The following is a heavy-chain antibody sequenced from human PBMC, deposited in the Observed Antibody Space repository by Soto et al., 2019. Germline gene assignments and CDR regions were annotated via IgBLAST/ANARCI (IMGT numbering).Heavy chain of an antibody. J-gene: IGHJ3*02. CDR3: AREPMVRAAHGFDI. CDR2: INPNSVGT. D-gene: IGHD3-10*01. V-gene: IGHV1-2*02. Sequence: ASVKVSCKASGYTFTGHYMHWVRQAPGQGLEWMGWINPNSVGTNFAQKFQGRVTMTRDTSISTAYMELSRLRSDDTAVYYCAREPMVRAAHGFDIWGQGTMVTVSS. CDR1: GYTFTGHY.